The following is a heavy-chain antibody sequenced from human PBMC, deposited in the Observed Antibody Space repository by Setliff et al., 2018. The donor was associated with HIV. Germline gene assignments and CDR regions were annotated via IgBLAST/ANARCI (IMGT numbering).Heavy chain of an antibody. J-gene: IGHJ4*02. CDR2: VNPDGSEA. D-gene: IGHD3-10*01. CDR3: ADPPSGF. V-gene: IGHV3-7*01. Sequence: GGSLRLSCAASGFTFSKYWMSWVRQAPGKGLEWVASVNPDGSEASSVGSMKGRFTVSRDNAKNSLSLQMNSLRVEDAAIYYCADPPSGFWGQGTLVTVSS. CDR1: GFTFSKYW.